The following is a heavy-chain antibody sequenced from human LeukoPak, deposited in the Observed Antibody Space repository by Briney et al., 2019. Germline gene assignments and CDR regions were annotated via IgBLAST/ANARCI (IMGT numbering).Heavy chain of an antibody. V-gene: IGHV3-7*03. Sequence: VGSLRVSCAASGCTFSSYWMTWVRPAPGKGLEWVADIKQDGSERNYVDSVKGRFTISRDNAKNSLYLQMNTLRDEDTAVYYCATGAGCGYWGQGTLVTVSS. CDR1: GCTFSSYW. D-gene: IGHD6-19*01. CDR3: ATGAGCGY. CDR2: IKQDGSER. J-gene: IGHJ4*02.